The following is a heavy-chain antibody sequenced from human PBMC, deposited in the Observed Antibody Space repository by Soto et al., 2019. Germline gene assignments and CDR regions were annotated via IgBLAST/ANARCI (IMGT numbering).Heavy chain of an antibody. CDR2: INPNSGGT. Sequence: GTSVRRSCRASGYTFNGNYMHWVRQANGQGLEWMGWINPNSGGTNYAQKFQGRVTMTRDTSISTAYMELSRLRSDDTAGYYCAREALLDYYYGSDGWGQGTTVTVSS. CDR1: GYTFNGNY. J-gene: IGHJ6*02. CDR3: AREALLDYYYGSDG. V-gene: IGHV1-2*02.